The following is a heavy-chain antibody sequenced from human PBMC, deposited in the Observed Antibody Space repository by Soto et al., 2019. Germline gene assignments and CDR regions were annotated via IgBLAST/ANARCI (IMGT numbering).Heavy chain of an antibody. J-gene: IGHJ6*02. CDR2: IWDDGSNK. V-gene: IGHV3-33*01. Sequence: QVQLVESGGGVVQPGRSLRLSCAASGFTFSIYAMHWVRQAPGKGLEWVAVIWDDGSNKYYADSVKGRFTISRDNSKNTLYLQMISLRAEDTAVYYCARDTARAYYYYYGMDVWGQGTTVTVSS. CDR3: ARDTARAYYYYYGMDV. CDR1: GFTFSIYA.